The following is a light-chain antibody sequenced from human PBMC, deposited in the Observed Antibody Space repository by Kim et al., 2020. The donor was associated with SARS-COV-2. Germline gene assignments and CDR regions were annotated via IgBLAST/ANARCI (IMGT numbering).Light chain of an antibody. V-gene: IGKV3-20*01. CDR2: GAS. Sequence: EVVLTQSPGTLSLSPGERATLSCRASQSVSSSYLAWYQQKPGQAPRLLIYGASSRATGIPDRFSGSGSGTDFTLTTSRLEPGDFAVYYCQQYGSASWTFGQGTKVDIK. CDR3: QQYGSASWT. CDR1: QSVSSSY. J-gene: IGKJ1*01.